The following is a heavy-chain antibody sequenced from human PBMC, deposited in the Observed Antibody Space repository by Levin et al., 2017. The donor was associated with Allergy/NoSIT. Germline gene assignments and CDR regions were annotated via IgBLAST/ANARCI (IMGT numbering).Heavy chain of an antibody. D-gene: IGHD1-26*01. CDR1: GGSIRGGSYS. CDR2: ISSGRST. J-gene: IGHJ4*02. V-gene: IGHV4-39*01. CDR3: ATGPSGFDY. Sequence: NTSETLSLTCNVSGGSIRGGSYSWGWIRQPPEKGLEWIGTISSGRSTYYNPSFNSRLTISLDTSKNLFSLKLDSLTAADTAVYYCATGPSGFDYWGQGTLVTVSS.